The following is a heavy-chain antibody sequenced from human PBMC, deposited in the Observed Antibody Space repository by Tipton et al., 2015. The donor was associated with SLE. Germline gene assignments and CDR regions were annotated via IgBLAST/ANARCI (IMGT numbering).Heavy chain of an antibody. CDR2: ISWDSDSL. CDR1: GFTFNEYA. CDR3: ASSAIAAAGRFDY. J-gene: IGHJ4*02. D-gene: IGHD6-13*01. Sequence: SLRLSCAASGFTFNEYAMHWVRQAPGKGLEWVSGISWDSDSLDYVDSVKGRFTISRDNAKNSLYLQMNSLRAEDTAVYYCASSAIAAAGRFDYWGQGTLVTVSS. V-gene: IGHV3-9*01.